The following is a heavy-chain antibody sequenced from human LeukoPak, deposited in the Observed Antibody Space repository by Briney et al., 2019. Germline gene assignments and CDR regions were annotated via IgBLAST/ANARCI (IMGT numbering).Heavy chain of an antibody. CDR3: ARGYYYGSGSYYADWFDP. V-gene: IGHV1-2*02. J-gene: IGHJ5*02. Sequence: ASVTVSFKASGYTFTVYYMHWVRQAPGQGREGMGWINPNSGGTNYAQKFQGRVTMTSDTSISTAYMELSRLRSDDTAVYYCARGYYYGSGSYYADWFDPWGQGTLVTVSS. CDR2: INPNSGGT. CDR1: GYTFTVYY. D-gene: IGHD3-10*01.